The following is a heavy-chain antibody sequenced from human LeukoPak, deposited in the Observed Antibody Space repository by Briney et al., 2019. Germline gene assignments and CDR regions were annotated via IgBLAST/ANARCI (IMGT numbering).Heavy chain of an antibody. CDR2: IKQDGSEK. CDR3: ARDALTDYSRAFDI. D-gene: IGHD3-16*01. J-gene: IGHJ3*02. V-gene: IGHV3-7*03. Sequence: PGGSLRLSCAASGFTFSSYWMSWVRQAPGKGLEGVANIKQDGSEKYYVDSVKGRFTISRDNAKNSLYLQMNSLRVEDTAVYYCARDALTDYSRAFDIWGQGTMVTVSS. CDR1: GFTFSSYW.